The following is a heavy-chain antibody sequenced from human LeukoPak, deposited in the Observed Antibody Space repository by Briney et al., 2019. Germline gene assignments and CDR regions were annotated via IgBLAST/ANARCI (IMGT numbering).Heavy chain of an antibody. V-gene: IGHV3-11*06. CDR3: ARDRLVATRGQAGAYGMDV. CDR2: ISSSSSYT. Sequence: GGSLRLSCAASGFTFSDYYMSWIRQAPGKGLEWVSYISSSSSYTNHADSVKGRFTISRDNAKNSLYLQMNGLRAEDTAVYYCARDRLVATRGQAGAYGMDVWGKGTTVTVSS. CDR1: GFTFSDYY. J-gene: IGHJ6*04. D-gene: IGHD5-12*01.